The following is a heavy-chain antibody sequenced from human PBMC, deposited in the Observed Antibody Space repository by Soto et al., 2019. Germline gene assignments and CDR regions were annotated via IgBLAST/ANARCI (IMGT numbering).Heavy chain of an antibody. Sequence: EVQLLESGGGLVPPGGSLRLSCAASGFTFHNYAMGWVRQAPGKGLEWVSAITGSGSDTYYLDPVKGRVTISRDNSKNTLFLQVNSLRAEATAIYYCAKVGSSAWSPHYYFDYWGQGTLVSVSS. V-gene: IGHV3-23*01. CDR2: ITGSGSDT. CDR3: AKVGSSAWSPHYYFDY. D-gene: IGHD1-26*01. CDR1: GFTFHNYA. J-gene: IGHJ4*02.